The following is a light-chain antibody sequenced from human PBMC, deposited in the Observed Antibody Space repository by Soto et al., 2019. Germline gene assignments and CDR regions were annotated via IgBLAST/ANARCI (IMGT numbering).Light chain of an antibody. J-gene: IGLJ2*01. CDR2: DVS. CDR3: SSYTSSITLVV. V-gene: IGLV2-14*01. CDR1: SSDVGGYNY. Sequence: QSALTQPASVSGSPGQSITISCTGTSSDVGGYNYVSWYQQHPGKAPKLMIYDVSNRPSGVSNRFSGSKSGNTASLTISGLQAEEEADYYCSSYTSSITLVVFGGGTMLTVL.